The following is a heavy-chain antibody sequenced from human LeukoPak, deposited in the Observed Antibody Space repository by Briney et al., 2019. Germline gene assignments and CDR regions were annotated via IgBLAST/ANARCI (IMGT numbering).Heavy chain of an antibody. V-gene: IGHV3-21*05. CDR3: AKDSRAYSSSWFDAFDI. D-gene: IGHD6-13*01. CDR1: GFSLSSYA. J-gene: IGHJ3*02. Sequence: GGSLRLSCAASGFSLSSYAIHWVRQAPGKGLEWVSYISSSGSDIYYADSVKGRFTISRDNSKNSLYLQMNSLRTEDTALYYCAKDSRAYSSSWFDAFDIWGQGTMVTVSS. CDR2: ISSSGSDI.